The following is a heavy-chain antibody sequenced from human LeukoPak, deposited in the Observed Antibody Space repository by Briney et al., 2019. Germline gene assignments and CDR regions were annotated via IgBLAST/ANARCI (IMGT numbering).Heavy chain of an antibody. J-gene: IGHJ5*02. D-gene: IGHD3-22*01. V-gene: IGHV3-30-3*01. CDR2: ISYDGSNK. CDR1: GFTFSSYA. CDR3: AREVVYYDSSGYTNWFDP. Sequence: GGSLRLSCAASGFTFSSYAMHWVRQAPGRGLEWVAVISYDGSNKYYADSVKGRFTISRDNSKNTLYLQMNSLRAEDTAVYYCAREVVYYDSSGYTNWFDPWGQGTLVTVSS.